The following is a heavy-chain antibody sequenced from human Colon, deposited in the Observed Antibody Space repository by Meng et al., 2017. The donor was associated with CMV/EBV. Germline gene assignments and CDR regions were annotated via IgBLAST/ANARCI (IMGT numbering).Heavy chain of an antibody. J-gene: IGHJ4*02. D-gene: IGHD3-10*01. CDR2: IYWDDDK. CDR3: AHRPYGSGSYFFDY. Sequence: QIHLKESGPTLVKPTQTLTLTCTFSGFSLSTIGMGVGWIRQPPGKALEWLGVIYWDDDKRYSPSLKSKLTITKDTSKNQVVLTMTNLDPLDTATYYCAHRPYGSGSYFFDYWGQGTLLTVSS. CDR1: GFSLSTIGMG. V-gene: IGHV2-5*02.